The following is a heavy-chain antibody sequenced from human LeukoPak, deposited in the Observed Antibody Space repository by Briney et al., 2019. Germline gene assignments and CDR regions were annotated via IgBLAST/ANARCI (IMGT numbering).Heavy chain of an antibody. CDR2: ISSNGGSK. Sequence: PGGSLRLSCSASGFTFSSYAMHWVRQAPGKGLEYVSAISSNGGSKYYADSVKGRFTISRDNSKNTLYLQMSSLRAEDTAVYYCVKDRYSSGWYGYFDLWGRGTLVTVSS. J-gene: IGHJ2*01. D-gene: IGHD6-19*01. CDR3: VKDRYSSGWYGYFDL. CDR1: GFTFSSYA. V-gene: IGHV3-64D*06.